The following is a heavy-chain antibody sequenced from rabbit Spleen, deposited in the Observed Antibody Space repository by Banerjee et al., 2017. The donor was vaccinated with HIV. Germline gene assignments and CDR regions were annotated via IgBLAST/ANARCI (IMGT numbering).Heavy chain of an antibody. V-gene: IGHV1S40*01. CDR3: ARDTSSSFSSYGMDL. CDR2: IDAGSSGFT. D-gene: IGHD1-1*01. J-gene: IGHJ6*01. CDR1: GFSFSGNNH. Sequence: QSLQESGGDLVQPEGSLTLTCKASGFSFSGNNHMCWVRQPPGKGLEWIACIDAGSSGFTYFATWAKGRFAISKTSSTTVTLQMTRLTAADTATYFCARDTSSSFSSYGMDLWGPGTLVTVS.